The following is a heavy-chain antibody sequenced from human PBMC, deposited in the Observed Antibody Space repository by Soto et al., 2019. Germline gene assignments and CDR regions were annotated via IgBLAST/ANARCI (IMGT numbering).Heavy chain of an antibody. Sequence: SETLSLTCTVSGGSVSSGSYYWSWIRQPPGKGLEWIGYIYYSGSTNYNPSLKSRVTISVDTSKNQFSLKLSSVTAADPAVYYFARVSREYGLGFDYWGQGTLVTVSS. D-gene: IGHD3-3*02. CDR3: ARVSREYGLGFDY. CDR2: IYYSGST. V-gene: IGHV4-61*01. CDR1: GGSVSSGSYY. J-gene: IGHJ4*02.